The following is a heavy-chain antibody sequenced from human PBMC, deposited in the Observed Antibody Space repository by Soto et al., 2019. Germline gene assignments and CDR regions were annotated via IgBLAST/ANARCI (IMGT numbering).Heavy chain of an antibody. D-gene: IGHD6-6*01. CDR3: AKDPYSFKPIAARPIHYFDY. V-gene: IGHV3-23*01. CDR1: GFTFSSYA. CDR2: ISGSGGST. J-gene: IGHJ4*02. Sequence: GGSLRLSCAASGFTFSSYAMSWVRQAPGKGLEWVSAISGSGGSTYYADSVKGRFTISRDNSKNTLYLQMNSLRAEDTAVYYCAKDPYSFKPIAARPIHYFDYWGQGTLVTVSS.